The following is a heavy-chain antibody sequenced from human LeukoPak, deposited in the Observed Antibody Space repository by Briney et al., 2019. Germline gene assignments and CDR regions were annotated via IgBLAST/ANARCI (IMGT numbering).Heavy chain of an antibody. D-gene: IGHD2-8*01. Sequence: SVKVSCKASEGTFSRYAITWVRQAPGQGLEWVGRILPLIDFANYSPKFQGRVTISADKSTTTAYMELSSLRSDDTAVYYCATMGSHTPWYFDLWGRGTLVTVSS. CDR2: ILPLIDFA. CDR1: EGTFSRYA. CDR3: ATMGSHTPWYFDL. V-gene: IGHV1-69*04. J-gene: IGHJ2*01.